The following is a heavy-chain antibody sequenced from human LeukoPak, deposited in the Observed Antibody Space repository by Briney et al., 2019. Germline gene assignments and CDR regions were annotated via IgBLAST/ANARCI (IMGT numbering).Heavy chain of an antibody. V-gene: IGHV3-21*01. CDR3: ARDLNPADIVVVPAAHYYMDV. D-gene: IGHD2-2*01. J-gene: IGHJ6*03. CDR2: ISSSSSYI. CDR1: GFTFDDYG. Sequence: PGGSLRLSCAASGFTFDDYGMSWVRQAPGKGLEWVSSISSSSSYIYYADSVKGRFTISRYNAKNSLYLQMNSLRAEDTAVYYCARDLNPADIVVVPAAHYYMDVWGKGTTVTVSS.